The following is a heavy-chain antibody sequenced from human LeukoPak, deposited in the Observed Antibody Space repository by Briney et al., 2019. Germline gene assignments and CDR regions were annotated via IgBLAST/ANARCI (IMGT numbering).Heavy chain of an antibody. V-gene: IGHV3-7*01. Sequence: GGSLRLSCTASGFTTHYWLNWVRQSPGKGLEWVANIDRDGRVQHYVDSVEGRFTISRDSAKNSLALQMHSLRAEDTAVYYCARSAGYCSSTSCLVYFQHWGQGTLVTVSS. CDR3: ARSAGYCSSTSCLVYFQH. J-gene: IGHJ1*01. CDR2: IDRDGRVQ. CDR1: GFTTHYW. D-gene: IGHD2-2*01.